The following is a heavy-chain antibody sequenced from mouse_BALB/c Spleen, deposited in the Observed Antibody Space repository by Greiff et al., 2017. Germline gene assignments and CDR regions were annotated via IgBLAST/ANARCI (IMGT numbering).Heavy chain of an antibody. CDR2: INSNGGST. D-gene: IGHD1-1*01. J-gene: IGHJ2*01. V-gene: IGHV5-6-3*01. CDR3: ARDYGSYYFDY. CDR1: GFTFSSYG. Sequence: DVKLVESGGGLVQPGGSLKLSCAASGFTFSSYGMSWVRQTPDKRLELVATINSNGGSTYYPDSVKGRFTISRDNAKNTLYLQMSSLKSEDTAMYYCARDYGSYYFDYWGQGTTLTVSS.